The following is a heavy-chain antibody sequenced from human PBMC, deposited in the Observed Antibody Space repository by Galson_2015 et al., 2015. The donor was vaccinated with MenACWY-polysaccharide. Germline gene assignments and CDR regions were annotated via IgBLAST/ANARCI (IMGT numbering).Heavy chain of an antibody. CDR1: GFTFSSFA. CDR3: AKDRIYYSSSWFGAFDS. D-gene: IGHD3-10*01. V-gene: IGHV3-30*18. Sequence: SLRLSCAASGFTFSSFAIHWVRQAPGKGLEWVALISYDGNKEFYGDSVKGRFTISRDSSKNTVFLQMDSLTIEDTAVYYCAKDRIYYSSSWFGAFDSWGHGTLVAVSS. CDR2: ISYDGNKE. J-gene: IGHJ4*01.